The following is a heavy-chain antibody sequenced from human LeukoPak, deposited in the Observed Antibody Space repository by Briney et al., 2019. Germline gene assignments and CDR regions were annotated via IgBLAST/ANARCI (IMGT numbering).Heavy chain of an antibody. J-gene: IGHJ4*02. Sequence: GGSLRLSCAASGFTFSSRGMHWVRQAPGKGLEWVAVISYDGSNKYYAGSVKGRFTIPRDNSKSTLYLQMNSLRAGDTAVYYCARDRRGFDYWGQGTLVTVSS. CDR3: ARDRRGFDY. CDR2: ISYDGSNK. CDR1: GFTFSSRG. V-gene: IGHV3-33*05.